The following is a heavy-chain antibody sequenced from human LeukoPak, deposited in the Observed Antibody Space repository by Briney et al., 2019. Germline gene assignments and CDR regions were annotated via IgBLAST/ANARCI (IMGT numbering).Heavy chain of an antibody. D-gene: IGHD5-24*01. Sequence: SVKVSCKASVGTFSSYAISWVRQAPGQGLEWMGRIILIFGTANYAQKFQGRVTITTNESTSTAYMELSSLRSEDTAVYYCASTRRGWLQWENWFAPWGQGTLVTVSS. CDR1: VGTFSSYA. V-gene: IGHV1-69*05. J-gene: IGHJ5*02. CDR3: ASTRRGWLQWENWFAP. CDR2: IILIFGTA.